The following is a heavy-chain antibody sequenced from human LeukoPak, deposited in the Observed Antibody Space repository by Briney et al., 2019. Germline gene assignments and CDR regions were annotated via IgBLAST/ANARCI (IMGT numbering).Heavy chain of an antibody. J-gene: IGHJ4*02. Sequence: ASVKLSCKASLPTLTPYYMHWVRQAPGQGLEWMGMINPSRGSTSYAQKFQGRVTMTRDTSTSTVYMELSSRRSEDTAVYYCARGGGGITIFGVLSFEYWRQGTLVTVSS. CDR1: LPTLTPYY. CDR2: INPSRGST. D-gene: IGHD3-3*01. CDR3: ARGGGGITIFGVLSFEY. V-gene: IGHV1-46*01.